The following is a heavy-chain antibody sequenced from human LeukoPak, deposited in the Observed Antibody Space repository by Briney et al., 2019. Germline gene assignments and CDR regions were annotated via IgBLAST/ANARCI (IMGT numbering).Heavy chain of an antibody. Sequence: PSETLSLTCTVSGGSISSYYRSWIRQPPGKGLEWIGYIYYSGSTNYNPSLKSRVTISVDTSKNQFSLKLSSVTAADTAVYYCASSSGLGYYFDYWGQGTLVTVSS. D-gene: IGHD6-19*01. CDR1: GGSISSYY. CDR3: ASSSGLGYYFDY. CDR2: IYYSGST. J-gene: IGHJ4*02. V-gene: IGHV4-59*08.